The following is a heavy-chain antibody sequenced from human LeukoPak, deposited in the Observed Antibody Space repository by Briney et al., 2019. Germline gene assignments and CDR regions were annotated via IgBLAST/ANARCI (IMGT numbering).Heavy chain of an antibody. CDR1: GFIFSTYD. D-gene: IGHD2-15*01. Sequence: PGGSLRLSCAASGFIFSTYDMHWVRQAAGKGLEWVSSVGTVGDTYYSDSVKGRFSLSRDDAVNSFYLQMNNLRPEDTAVYYCARATLGFLDHWGQGALVTVSS. V-gene: IGHV3-13*01. CDR2: VGTVGDT. J-gene: IGHJ4*02. CDR3: ARATLGFLDH.